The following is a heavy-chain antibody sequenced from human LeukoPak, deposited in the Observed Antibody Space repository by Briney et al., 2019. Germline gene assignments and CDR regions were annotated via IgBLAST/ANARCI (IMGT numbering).Heavy chain of an antibody. CDR2: IYYSGST. CDR3: ARESGWFGELFFDY. V-gene: IGHV4-30-4*01. Sequence: SQTLSLTCTVSGGSISSGDYYWSWIRQPPGKGLEWIGYIYYSGSTYYNPSLKSRVTISVDTSKNQFSLKLSSVTAADTAVYYCARESGWFGELFFDYWGLGTLVTVSS. CDR1: GGSISSGDYY. D-gene: IGHD3-10*01. J-gene: IGHJ4*02.